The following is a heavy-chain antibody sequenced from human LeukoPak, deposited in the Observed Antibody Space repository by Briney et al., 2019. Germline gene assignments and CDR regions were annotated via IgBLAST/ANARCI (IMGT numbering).Heavy chain of an antibody. V-gene: IGHV3-23*01. Sequence: GGSLRLSCAASGFTFSSYAMSWVCQAPGKGLEWVSAISGSGGSTYYADSVKGRFTISRDNSKNTLYLQMNSLRAEDTAVYYCAKDPVVPASYYYYGMDVWGQGTTVTVSS. CDR3: AKDPVVPASYYYYGMDV. J-gene: IGHJ6*02. D-gene: IGHD2-2*01. CDR1: GFTFSSYA. CDR2: ISGSGGST.